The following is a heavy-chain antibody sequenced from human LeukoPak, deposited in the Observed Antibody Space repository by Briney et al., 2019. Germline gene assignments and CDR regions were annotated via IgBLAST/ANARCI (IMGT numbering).Heavy chain of an antibody. Sequence: PGGSLRLSCAASGFIVSTNYMTWVRQAPGKGLEWVSVIYSDGSTFYADSVKGRFTISRDTSKNTLYLQMNNLRADDTAVYYCARAPDYDSSGYFDYWGQGTLVTVSS. CDR1: GFIVSTNY. CDR2: IYSDGST. J-gene: IGHJ4*02. V-gene: IGHV3-53*01. CDR3: ARAPDYDSSGYFDY. D-gene: IGHD3-22*01.